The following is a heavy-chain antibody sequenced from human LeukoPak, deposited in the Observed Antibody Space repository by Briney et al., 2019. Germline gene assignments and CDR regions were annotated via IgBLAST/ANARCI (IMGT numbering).Heavy chain of an antibody. CDR3: AKHHDSGSHMDV. D-gene: IGHD1-26*01. V-gene: IGHV3-43*01. Sequence: GGSLRLSCAASGFTFDENTMHWVRQSPGKGLEWVSLISWDGSNTFYGDSVKGRFTISRDNSKNSVYLQMTSLRIEDTALYYCAKHHDSGSHMDVWGQGTAVIVSS. CDR2: ISWDGSNT. CDR1: GFTFDENT. J-gene: IGHJ6*02.